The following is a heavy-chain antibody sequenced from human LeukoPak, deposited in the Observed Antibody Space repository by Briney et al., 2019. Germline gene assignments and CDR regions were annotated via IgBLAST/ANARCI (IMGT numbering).Heavy chain of an antibody. D-gene: IGHD3-22*01. CDR2: ISWNSGSI. Sequence: QPGRSLRLSCAASGFTFDDYAMHWVRQAPGKGPEWVSGISWNSGSIGYADSVKGRFTISRDNAKNSLYLQMNSLRAEDTALYYCSKVQRPHYYDSSGYYSPYDYWGQGTLVTVSS. CDR1: GFTFDDYA. V-gene: IGHV3-9*01. CDR3: SKVQRPHYYDSSGYYSPYDY. J-gene: IGHJ4*02.